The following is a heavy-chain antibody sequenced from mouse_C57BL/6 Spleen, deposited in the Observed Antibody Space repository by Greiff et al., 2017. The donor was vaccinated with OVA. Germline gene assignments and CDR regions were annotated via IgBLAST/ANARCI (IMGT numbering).Heavy chain of an antibody. CDR3: ARRDLSGPFWFAY. J-gene: IGHJ3*01. CDR1: GYAFSSYW. V-gene: IGHV1-80*01. CDR2: IYPGDGDT. Sequence: QVQLQQSGAELVKPGASVKISCKASGYAFSSYWMNWVKQRPGKGLEWIGQIYPGDGDTNYNGKFKGKATLTADKSSSTAYMQLSSLTSEDSAVYFCARRDLSGPFWFAYWGQGTLVTVSA. D-gene: IGHD3-2*02.